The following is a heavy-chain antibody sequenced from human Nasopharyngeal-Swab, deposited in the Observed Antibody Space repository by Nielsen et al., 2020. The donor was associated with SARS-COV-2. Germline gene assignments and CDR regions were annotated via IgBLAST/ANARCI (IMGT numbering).Heavy chain of an antibody. J-gene: IGHJ5*02. D-gene: IGHD6-13*01. V-gene: IGHV3-21*01. Sequence: GGSLRFSCAASGFTFSSYSMNWVRQAPGKGLEWVSSISSSSSYIYYADSVKGRFTISRDNAKNSLYLQMNSLRAEDTAVYYCAVSSWQDFDPWGQGTLVTVSS. CDR3: AVSSWQDFDP. CDR2: ISSSSSYI. CDR1: GFTFSSYS.